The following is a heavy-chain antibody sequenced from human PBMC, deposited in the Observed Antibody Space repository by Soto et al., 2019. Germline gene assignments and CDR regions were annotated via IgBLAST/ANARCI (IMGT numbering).Heavy chain of an antibody. D-gene: IGHD6-13*01. V-gene: IGHV1-3*01. Sequence: KFQGRVTITRDTSASTAYMELSSLRSEDTAVYYCARYSSSWYGAFDIWGQGTMDTVSS. J-gene: IGHJ3*02. CDR3: ARYSSSWYGAFDI.